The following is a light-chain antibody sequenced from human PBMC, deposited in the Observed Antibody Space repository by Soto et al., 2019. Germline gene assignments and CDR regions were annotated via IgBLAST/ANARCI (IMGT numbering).Light chain of an antibody. J-gene: IGKJ1*01. CDR1: QDVSHF. Sequence: DIQMTQSPSSLSASIGDRVTITCQASQDVSHFLNWFQQRPGKAPKRLIYDASTLERGVPSRFSGRGSGSRFTFTITSLQPADIATYYCQQYDRLPWTFGQGTKVEMK. CDR2: DAS. V-gene: IGKV1-33*01. CDR3: QQYDRLPWT.